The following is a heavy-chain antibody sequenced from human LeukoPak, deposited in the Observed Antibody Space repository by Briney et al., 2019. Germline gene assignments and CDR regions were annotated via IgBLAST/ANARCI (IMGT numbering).Heavy chain of an antibody. V-gene: IGHV3-23*01. D-gene: IGHD2-2*01. Sequence: GGSLRLSCAGSGFTFSDYAMTWVRQTPGKGLEWVAAITGSGHATYHADSVLGRFSISRDNSKNTVFLQMSSLTVEDTALYFCAKDSSTWYAFYESWGQGTLVTVSS. CDR3: AKDSSTWYAFYES. CDR2: ITGSGHAT. CDR1: GFTFSDYA. J-gene: IGHJ4*02.